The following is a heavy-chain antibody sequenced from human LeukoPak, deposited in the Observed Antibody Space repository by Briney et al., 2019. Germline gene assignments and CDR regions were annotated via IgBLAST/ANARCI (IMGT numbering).Heavy chain of an antibody. CDR2: IYHSGST. Sequence: PSETLSLTCTVSGGSISSSSYYWGWIRQPPGKGLEWIGEIYHSGSTNYNPSLKSRVAISVDKSKNQFSLKLSSVTAADTAVYYCARIAAAIDYWGQGTLVTVSS. D-gene: IGHD6-13*01. V-gene: IGHV4-39*07. CDR3: ARIAAAIDY. J-gene: IGHJ4*02. CDR1: GGSISSSSYY.